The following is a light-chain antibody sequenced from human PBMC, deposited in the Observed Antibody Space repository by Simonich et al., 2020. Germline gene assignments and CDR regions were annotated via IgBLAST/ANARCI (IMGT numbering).Light chain of an antibody. CDR3: QQYYSTPWT. V-gene: IGKV4-1*01. J-gene: IGKJ1*01. Sequence: DIVMTQSPDSLAVSLGERATINCKSSQSVLYSSNNKKYLAWYQKKPGQPPKRLIYWASTRESGVPDRFSGSGSGTDFTLTISSLQAEDVAVYYCQQYYSTPWTFGQGTKVEIK. CDR1: QSVLYSSNNKKY. CDR2: WAS.